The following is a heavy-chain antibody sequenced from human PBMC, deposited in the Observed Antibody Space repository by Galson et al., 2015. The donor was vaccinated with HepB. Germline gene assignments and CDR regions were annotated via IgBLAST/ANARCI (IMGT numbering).Heavy chain of an antibody. CDR2: ISWNSGER. CDR3: AKDWRRQKWARMDV. Sequence: SLRLSCAASGFTFSSYDMHWVRQATGKGLEWVSGISWNSGEREYADSVKGRFTISRDNAKNSLYLQMNSLRHEDTALYYCAKDWRRQKWARMDVWGQGAMVTVSS. V-gene: IGHV3-9*01. J-gene: IGHJ6*02. D-gene: IGHD1-26*01. CDR1: GFTFSSYD.